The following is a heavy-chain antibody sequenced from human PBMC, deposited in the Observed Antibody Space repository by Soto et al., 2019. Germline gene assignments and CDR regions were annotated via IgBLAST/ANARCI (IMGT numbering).Heavy chain of an antibody. V-gene: IGHV4-39*01. J-gene: IGHJ4*02. CDR1: GGSISSSSYY. CDR2: IYYSGST. CDR3: VRFRIAAAGTSDY. Sequence: SETLSLTCTVSGGSISSSSYYWGWIRQPPGKGLEWIGSIYYSGSTYYNPSLKSRVTISVDTSKNQFSLKLSSVTAADTAVYYCVRFRIAAAGTSDYWGQGTLVTVSS. D-gene: IGHD6-13*01.